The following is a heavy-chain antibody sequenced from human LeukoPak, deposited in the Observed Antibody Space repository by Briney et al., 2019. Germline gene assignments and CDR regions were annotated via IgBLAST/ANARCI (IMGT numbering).Heavy chain of an antibody. CDR1: GFTFSSYA. D-gene: IGHD1-1*01. CDR3: TRDITTRVFKYNYYYYMDV. CDR2: ISGSGGST. J-gene: IGHJ6*03. V-gene: IGHV3-23*01. Sequence: GGSLRLSCAASGFTFSSYAMSWVRQAPGKGLEWVSAISGSGGSTYYADSVKGRFTISRDNSKNTLYLQMNSLKTEDTAVYYCTRDITTRVFKYNYYYYMDVWGKGTTVTVSS.